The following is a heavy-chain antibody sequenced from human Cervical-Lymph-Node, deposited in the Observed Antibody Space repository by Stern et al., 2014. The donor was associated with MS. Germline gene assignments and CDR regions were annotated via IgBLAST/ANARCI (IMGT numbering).Heavy chain of an antibody. D-gene: IGHD5-18*01. V-gene: IGHV1-69*06. Sequence: VQLVESGAEVKKPGSSVRVSCKATGYTFSSSTINWVRQAPGQGPEWMGEIIPIFATTNSAQKYQCRVTITADKSTNTAYIELSRLTYADTAVYFCARNGDADGYTYGFFDSWGQGTLVTVSS. CDR3: ARNGDADGYTYGFFDS. CDR2: IIPIFATT. J-gene: IGHJ5*01. CDR1: GYTFSSST.